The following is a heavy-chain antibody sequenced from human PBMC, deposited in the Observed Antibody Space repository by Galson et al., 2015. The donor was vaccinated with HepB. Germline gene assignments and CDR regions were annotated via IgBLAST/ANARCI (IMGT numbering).Heavy chain of an antibody. CDR3: ARLGYYYDSSGYWYPFDY. D-gene: IGHD3-22*01. CDR2: MNPNSGNT. CDR1: GYTFSSYD. V-gene: IGHV1-8*01. J-gene: IGHJ4*02. Sequence: SCKASGYTFSSYDINWVRQATGQGLEWMGWMNPNSGNTGYAQKFQGRVTMTRNTSISTAYMELSSLRSEDTAVYYCARLGYYYDSSGYWYPFDYWGQGTLVTVSS.